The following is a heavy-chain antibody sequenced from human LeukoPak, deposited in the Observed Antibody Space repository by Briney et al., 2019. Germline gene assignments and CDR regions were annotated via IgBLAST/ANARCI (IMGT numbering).Heavy chain of an antibody. CDR3: AGSLGYCTSNVCYLKY. CDR2: ISAQHGQT. Sequence: ASVKVSCKASGYTFTGYYLHWVRQAPGQGLEWMGWISAQHGQTEYAPNSQDRVTMTTDTYTNTAYMELRSLRSDDTAVYYCAGSLGYCTSNVCYLKYWGQGTLVTVSS. J-gene: IGHJ4*02. V-gene: IGHV1-18*04. CDR1: GYTFTGYY. D-gene: IGHD2-8*01.